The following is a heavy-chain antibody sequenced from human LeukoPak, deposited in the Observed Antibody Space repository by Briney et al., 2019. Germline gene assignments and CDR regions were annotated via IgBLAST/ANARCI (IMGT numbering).Heavy chain of an antibody. CDR2: IYSHNT. D-gene: IGHD4/OR15-4a*01. CDR3: ARRAGAYSHPYDY. CDR1: GFTVSSNS. V-gene: IGHV3-53*01. Sequence: VGSLRLSCTVSGFTVSSNSMSWVRQAPGKCLEWVSFIYSHNTHYSDSVKGRFAISGDYSKNAVYLQMNSLRAEDTAVYYCARRAGAYSHPYDYWGQGTLVTVSS. J-gene: IGHJ4*02.